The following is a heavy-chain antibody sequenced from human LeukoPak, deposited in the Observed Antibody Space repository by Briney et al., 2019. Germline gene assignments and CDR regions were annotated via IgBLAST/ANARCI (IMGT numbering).Heavy chain of an antibody. CDR3: AREPMGGWFDP. J-gene: IGHJ5*02. CDR1: GFTFRSYG. V-gene: IGHV3-33*01. CDR2: IWYDGSNK. D-gene: IGHD3-10*01. Sequence: GGSLRLSCAASGFTFRSYGMHWVRQAPGKGLEWVADIWYDGSNKYYADSVKGRFTISRDNSKNTLYLQMNSLRAEDTAVYYCAREPMGGWFDPWGQGTLVTVSS.